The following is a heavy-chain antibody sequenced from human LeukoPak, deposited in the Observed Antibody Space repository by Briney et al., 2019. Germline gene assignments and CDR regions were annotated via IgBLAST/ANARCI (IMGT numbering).Heavy chain of an antibody. CDR2: ISSSSSYI. CDR1: GFTFSSYS. J-gene: IGHJ4*02. CDR3: ARSFLSIAAAATDY. D-gene: IGHD6-13*01. V-gene: IGHV3-21*01. Sequence: GGSLRLSCAASGFTFSSYSMNWVRQAPGKGLEWVSSISSSSSYIYYADSVKGRFTISRDNAKNSLYLQMNSLRAEDTAVCYCARSFLSIAAAATDYWGQGTLVTVSS.